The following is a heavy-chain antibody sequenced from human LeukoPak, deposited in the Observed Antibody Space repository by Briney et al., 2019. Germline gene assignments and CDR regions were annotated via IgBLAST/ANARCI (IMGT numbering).Heavy chain of an antibody. CDR2: INGSGGRT. CDR1: GFTFSNYA. J-gene: IGHJ4*02. Sequence: PGGSLRLSCAASGFTFSNYAMSWVRQAPGKGLEWVSDINGSGGRTNYADSVKGRFTISRDNSKNTLYLQMNSLRAEDTAVYYCAKSRGGFDFWGQGTLVTVSS. V-gene: IGHV3-23*01. D-gene: IGHD3-10*01. CDR3: AKSRGGFDF.